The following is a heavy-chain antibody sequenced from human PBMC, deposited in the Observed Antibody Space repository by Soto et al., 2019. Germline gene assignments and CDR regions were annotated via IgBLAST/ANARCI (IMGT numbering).Heavy chain of an antibody. CDR2: MNPKSGNT. CDR1: GYTFTSYD. Sequence: QVQLVQSGAEVKKPGASVKVSCKASGYTFTSYDINWVRQATGQGLEWMGWMNPKSGNTGYAQKFQVKVTMTRNTYISTAYMELRSLRSEDTAVYYCARERRSSPPGFDPLGQGNLVTVAS. J-gene: IGHJ5*02. D-gene: IGHD6-13*01. V-gene: IGHV1-8*01. CDR3: ARERRSSPPGFDP.